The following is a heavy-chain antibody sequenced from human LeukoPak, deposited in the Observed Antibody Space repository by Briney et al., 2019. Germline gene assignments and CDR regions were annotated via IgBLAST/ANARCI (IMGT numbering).Heavy chain of an antibody. CDR3: ARDLSRSFSMIRGLIQHREFDF. J-gene: IGHJ4*02. D-gene: IGHD3-10*01. CDR2: IKQDGSEK. CDR1: GFTFSSYW. Sequence: GGSLRLSCAASGFTFSSYWMSWVRQSPGKGLEWVANIKQDGSEKYYVDSVKGRFTISKDNAKNSLYLQMNSLRAEDTAVYYCARDLSRSFSMIRGLIQHREFDFWGRGTLVTVSS. V-gene: IGHV3-7*01.